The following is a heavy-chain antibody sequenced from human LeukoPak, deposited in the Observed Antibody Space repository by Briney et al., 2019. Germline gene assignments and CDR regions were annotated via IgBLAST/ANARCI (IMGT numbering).Heavy chain of an antibody. J-gene: IGHJ4*02. V-gene: IGHV1-46*01. Sequence: ALVQVSCKTSGYTFTSYHMHWVRQAPGQGLEWVAIIKSTGDTTVYAQKFQGRVTVTRDTSTSTVYMDLSSLSSEDTAVYYCVREDAHTYYFDFWGPGTLVTVSS. D-gene: IGHD2-2*01. CDR1: GYTFTSYH. CDR3: VREDAHTYYFDF. CDR2: IKSTGDTT.